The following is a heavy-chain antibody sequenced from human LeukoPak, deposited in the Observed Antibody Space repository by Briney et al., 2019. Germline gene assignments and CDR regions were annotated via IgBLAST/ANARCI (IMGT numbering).Heavy chain of an antibody. D-gene: IGHD1-26*01. Sequence: GGSLRLSCAAPGFTFDSYGMYWVRQAPGKGLEWVAVISYDGSTKYYADSVKGRFTISRDNSKNTLSLQMSSLKIQDTAVYYCTRVGPSTVVDYWGQGTQVTVSS. V-gene: IGHV3-30*03. CDR2: ISYDGSTK. CDR1: GFTFDSYG. CDR3: TRVGPSTVVDY. J-gene: IGHJ4*02.